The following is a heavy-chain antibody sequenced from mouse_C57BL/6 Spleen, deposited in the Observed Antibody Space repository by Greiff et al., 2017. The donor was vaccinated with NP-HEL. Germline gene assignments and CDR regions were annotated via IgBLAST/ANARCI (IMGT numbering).Heavy chain of an antibody. Sequence: QVQLQQSGAELVKPGASVKLSCKASGYTFTSYWMHWVKQRPGRGLEWIGRIDPNSGGTKYNEKFKSKATLTVDKPSSTAYMQLSSLTSEDSAVYYCAFYYGSRCGYDGYYFDYWGQGTTLTVSS. D-gene: IGHD1-1*01. J-gene: IGHJ2*01. CDR2: IDPNSGGT. CDR3: AFYYGSRCGYDGYYFDY. V-gene: IGHV1-72*01. CDR1: GYTFTSYW.